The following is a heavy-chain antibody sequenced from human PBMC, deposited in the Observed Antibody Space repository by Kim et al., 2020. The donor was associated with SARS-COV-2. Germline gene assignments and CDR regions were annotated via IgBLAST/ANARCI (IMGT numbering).Heavy chain of an antibody. D-gene: IGHD3-10*01. J-gene: IGHJ5*02. CDR2: ISGDGIHK. Sequence: GGSLRLSCATSGFNFNDDWMHWVRQVPGKELVWVSRISGDGIHKIYTDFVRGRFAISRDNAKSTLFLQMNSLKVEDTAVYYCARGLGTSGTALDPWGQGT. V-gene: IGHV3-74*01. CDR1: GFNFNDDW. CDR3: ARGLGTSGTALDP.